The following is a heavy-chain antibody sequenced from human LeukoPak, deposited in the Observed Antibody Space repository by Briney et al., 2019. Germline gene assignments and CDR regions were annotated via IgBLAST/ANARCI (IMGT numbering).Heavy chain of an antibody. D-gene: IGHD3-22*01. CDR1: GFTFSSYS. CDR2: ISSSSSTI. Sequence: GGSLRLSCAASGFTFSSYSMNWVRQAPGKGLEWVSYISSSSSTIYYADSVKGRFTISRDNAKNSLYLQMNSLRAEDTAVYYCARDSISKYYYDSSGSPPDYWGQGTLVTVSS. J-gene: IGHJ4*02. V-gene: IGHV3-48*04. CDR3: ARDSISKYYYDSSGSPPDY.